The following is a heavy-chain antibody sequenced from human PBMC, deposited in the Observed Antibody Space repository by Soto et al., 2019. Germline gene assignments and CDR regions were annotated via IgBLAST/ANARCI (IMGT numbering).Heavy chain of an antibody. V-gene: IGHV1-2*02. CDR2: INPNSGGT. CDR3: AREPATAKPEGVDF. Sequence: QVQLVQSGAEVRKPGASVKVSCKASGYTFSDYYIHWVRQAPGQVLEWMGWINPNSGGTKYAPKFQGGVTMPSDTSITTAYMELSRLRSGDTAVYYCAREPATAKPEGVDFWGQGTLVTVSS. CDR1: GYTFSDYY. J-gene: IGHJ4*02. D-gene: IGHD1-1*01.